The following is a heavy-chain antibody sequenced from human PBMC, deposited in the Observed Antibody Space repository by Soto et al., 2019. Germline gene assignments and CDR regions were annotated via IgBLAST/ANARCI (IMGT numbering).Heavy chain of an antibody. Sequence: QVQLVESGGGVVQPGRSLRLSCAASGFTFSSYAMHWVRQAPGKGLEWVAVISYDGSNKYYADSVKGRFTISRDNYKNTLYLQMNSLRAEDTAVYYCARDTQAATFDYWGQGTLVTVSS. CDR2: ISYDGSNK. V-gene: IGHV3-30-3*01. CDR3: ARDTQAATFDY. D-gene: IGHD6-25*01. CDR1: GFTFSSYA. J-gene: IGHJ4*02.